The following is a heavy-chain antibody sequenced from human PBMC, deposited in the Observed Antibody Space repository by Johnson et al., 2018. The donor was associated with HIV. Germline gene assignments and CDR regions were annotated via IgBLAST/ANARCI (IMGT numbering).Heavy chain of an antibody. V-gene: IGHV3-30*18. J-gene: IGHJ3*02. D-gene: IGHD6-13*01. CDR2: ISYDGSNK. CDR3: AKIAAAGTYYAFDI. CDR1: GFTFSSYG. Sequence: QVQLVESGGGVVQPGRSLRLSCAASGFTFSSYGMHWVRQAPGKGLEWVAVISYDGSNKYYADSVKGRFTISRDNSKNTLYLQMNSLRAEDTAVYYCAKIAAAGTYYAFDIWGQGTMVTVSS.